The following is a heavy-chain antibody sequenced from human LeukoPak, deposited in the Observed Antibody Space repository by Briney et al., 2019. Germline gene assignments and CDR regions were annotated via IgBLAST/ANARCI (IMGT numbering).Heavy chain of an antibody. CDR1: GGSISSSSYY. CDR2: IYYSGST. J-gene: IGHJ4*02. D-gene: IGHD2-15*01. V-gene: IGHV4-39*07. Sequence: KPSETLSLTCTVSGGSISSSSYYWGWIRQPPGKGLEWIGSIYYSGSTYYNPSLKSRVTISVDTSKNQFSLKLSSVTAADTAVYYCARVARDLGYCSGGSCYSIDYWGQETLVTVSS. CDR3: ARVARDLGYCSGGSCYSIDY.